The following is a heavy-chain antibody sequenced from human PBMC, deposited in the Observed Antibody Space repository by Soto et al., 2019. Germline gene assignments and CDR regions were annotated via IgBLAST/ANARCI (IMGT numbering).Heavy chain of an antibody. CDR3: ARDLANDGGSDNWFDP. J-gene: IGHJ5*02. V-gene: IGHV1-18*01. CDR2: ISTNNGNT. Sequence: QVQLVQSGAEVKKPGASVKVSCKASGYIFSNYGISWVRQAPGQGLEWMGWISTNNGNTNTAQKFQARITMTTDTXPXXAYRELRSLPSDATAVYYCARDLANDGGSDNWFDPWGQGTLVTVSS. CDR1: GYIFSNYG. D-gene: IGHD3-10*01.